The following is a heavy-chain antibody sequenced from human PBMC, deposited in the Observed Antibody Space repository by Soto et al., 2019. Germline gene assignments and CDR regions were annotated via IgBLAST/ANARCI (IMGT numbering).Heavy chain of an antibody. CDR2: INAGNGNT. CDR1: GYTFTSYA. J-gene: IGHJ5*02. Sequence: GASVKVSCKASGYTFTSYAMHWVRQAPGQRLEWMGWINAGNGNTKYSQKFQGRVTITRDTSASTAYMELSSLRSEDTAVYYCARGGRYNWNFRDNWFDPWGQGTLVTAPQ. D-gene: IGHD1-7*01. V-gene: IGHV1-3*01. CDR3: ARGGRYNWNFRDNWFDP.